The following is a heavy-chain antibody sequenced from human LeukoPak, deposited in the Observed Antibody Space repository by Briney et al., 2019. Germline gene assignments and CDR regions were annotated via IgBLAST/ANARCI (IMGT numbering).Heavy chain of an antibody. Sequence: QPGRSLRLSCAASGFTFSSYAMHWVRQAPGKGLELVAVISYDGSNKYYADSVKGRFTIAKDNSKNTLYLQMNSLRAEDTAVYYCARTDTAMVFGKKDYFDYWGQGTLVTVSS. CDR1: GFTFSSYA. CDR3: ARTDTAMVFGKKDYFDY. D-gene: IGHD5-18*01. J-gene: IGHJ4*02. V-gene: IGHV3-30-3*01. CDR2: ISYDGSNK.